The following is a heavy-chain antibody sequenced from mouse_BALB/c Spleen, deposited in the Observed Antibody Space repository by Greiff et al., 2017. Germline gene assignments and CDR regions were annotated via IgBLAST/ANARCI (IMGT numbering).Heavy chain of an antibody. Sequence: VKLQESGPEVVRPGVSVKISCKGSGYTFTDYAMHWVKQSHAKSLEWIGVISTYNGNTNYNQKFKGKATMTVDKSSSTAYMQLSSLTSEDSAVYYCARSRVPRREIYAMDYWGQGTSVTVSS. CDR2: ISTYNGNT. V-gene: IGHV1-67*01. CDR3: ARSRVPRREIYAMDY. J-gene: IGHJ4*01. D-gene: IGHD2-10*02. CDR1: GYTFTDYA.